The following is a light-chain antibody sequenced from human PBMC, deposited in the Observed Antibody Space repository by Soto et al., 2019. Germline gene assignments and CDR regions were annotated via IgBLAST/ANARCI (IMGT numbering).Light chain of an antibody. V-gene: IGKV1-12*01. J-gene: IGKJ5*01. CDR1: QNIGTW. CDR2: AAS. CDR3: QQASAFPLT. Sequence: DIQMTQSPSSVSASVGDRVTITCRASQNIGTWLTWYQQKPGKAPKLLIYAASTLQNGVPSTFSGSGSGTDFTLTISSLQPDDFATYYCQQASAFPLTFGQGTRLEIK.